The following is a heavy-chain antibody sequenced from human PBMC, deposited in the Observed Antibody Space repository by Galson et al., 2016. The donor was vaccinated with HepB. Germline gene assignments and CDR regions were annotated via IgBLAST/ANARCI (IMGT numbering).Heavy chain of an antibody. CDR2: ISGPGRNT. V-gene: IGHV3-23*01. D-gene: IGHD2-21*02. Sequence: SLRLSCAASKFTFRNYAMIWLRKSPGKGLEWVSSISGPGRNTYYADSVKGRFTISRDNSKNTLYLQMNSLRAEDTAVYYCAKDPIQCGGDCTRASYYFDYWGQGLLVTVSS. CDR1: KFTFRNYA. CDR3: AKDPIQCGGDCTRASYYFDY. J-gene: IGHJ4*02.